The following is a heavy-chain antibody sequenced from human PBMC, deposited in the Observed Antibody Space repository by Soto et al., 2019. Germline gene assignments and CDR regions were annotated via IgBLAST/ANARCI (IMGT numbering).Heavy chain of an antibody. Sequence: EVQLLESGGGLVQPGGSLRLSCAASGFTFSSYAMSWVRQAPGKGLEWVSAISGSGGSTYYADSVKGRFTISRDNSKKTLYLQMNSLRAEDTAIYYGAKVPYDVLTGCSIYWGQRTLVTVPS. CDR2: ISGSGGST. J-gene: IGHJ4*02. CDR3: AKVPYDVLTGCSIY. CDR1: GFTFSSYA. D-gene: IGHD3-9*01. V-gene: IGHV3-23*01.